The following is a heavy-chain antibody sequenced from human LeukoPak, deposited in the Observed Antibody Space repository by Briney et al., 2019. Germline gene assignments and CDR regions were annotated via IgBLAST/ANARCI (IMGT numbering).Heavy chain of an antibody. D-gene: IGHD2-2*01. J-gene: IGHJ6*02. CDR3: ARTDIVVVPVAMMDV. Sequence: SETLSLTCTVSGASISSGGYYWSWLRQHPGKGLEWIGYIYYSGSTYYNPSLKSRVTISVDTSKNQFSLKLSSVTAADTAVYYCARTDIVVVPVAMMDVWGQGTRSPSP. CDR1: GASISSGGYY. CDR2: IYYSGST. V-gene: IGHV4-31*03.